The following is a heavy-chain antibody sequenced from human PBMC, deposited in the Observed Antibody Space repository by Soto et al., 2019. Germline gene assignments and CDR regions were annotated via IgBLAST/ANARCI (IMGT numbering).Heavy chain of an antibody. Sequence: QAQLVQSGAEVKKPGASVKVSCKASGYTFSSYGIGWVRQTPGQGLEWLGWISPYNDDTKYAQKLQCRVTMTTDTSTRTAYMDLRSLRSDDTAVYFCARGGYYDSSGSRNYHYYGMDVWGQGTTVTVSS. CDR2: ISPYNDDT. V-gene: IGHV1-18*01. CDR3: ARGGYYDSSGSRNYHYYGMDV. J-gene: IGHJ6*02. D-gene: IGHD3-22*01. CDR1: GYTFSSYG.